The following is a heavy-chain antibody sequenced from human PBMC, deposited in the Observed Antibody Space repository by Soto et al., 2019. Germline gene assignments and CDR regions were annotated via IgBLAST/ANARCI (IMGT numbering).Heavy chain of an antibody. CDR3: ARGFSAGKGSLQDF. D-gene: IGHD6-13*01. J-gene: IGHJ4*02. CDR1: GFTFSSFA. V-gene: IGHV3-23*01. CDR2: ISGSGGST. Sequence: GGSLRLSCAASGFTFSSFAMSWVRQAPGKGLDWVSAISGSGGSTYSADSVKGRFTISRDNSKNTLYLQMSSLRAEDTAVYYCARGFSAGKGSLQDFSGQGPLVTVSS.